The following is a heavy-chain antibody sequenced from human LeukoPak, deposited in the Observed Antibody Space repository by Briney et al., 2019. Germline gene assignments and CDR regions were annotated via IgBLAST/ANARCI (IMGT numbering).Heavy chain of an antibody. V-gene: IGHV3-21*01. D-gene: IGHD3-10*01. CDR1: GFAISDYT. CDR2: ISPSSSYI. Sequence: PGGSPRLSCAASGFAISDYTINWVRQAPGKGLEWVSSISPSSSYIYYADSVKGRFTISRDNAKKSLYLQMNSLRAEDTALYYCARGRGCSTMACYPDYWGQGTLVTVSS. CDR3: ARGRGCSTMACYPDY. J-gene: IGHJ4*02.